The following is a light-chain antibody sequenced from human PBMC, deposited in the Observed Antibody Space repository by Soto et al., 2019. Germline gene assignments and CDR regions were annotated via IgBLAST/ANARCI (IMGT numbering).Light chain of an antibody. V-gene: IGKV3-20*01. CDR2: GAS. Sequence: EIVLTQSPGTLSLSPGEGATLSCRASQTVGSNYLAWYQQKPGQAPRLLIYGASRRATGIPDRFSGSGSGTDLTLTIIILEPEDFAEYYCQQYGYSPPWTFGQGTKVETK. CDR3: QQYGYSPPWT. CDR1: QTVGSNY. J-gene: IGKJ1*01.